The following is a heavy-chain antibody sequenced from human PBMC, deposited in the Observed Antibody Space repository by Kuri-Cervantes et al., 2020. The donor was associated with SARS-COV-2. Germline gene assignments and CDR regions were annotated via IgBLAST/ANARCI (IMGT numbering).Heavy chain of an antibody. J-gene: IGHJ4*02. Sequence: ESLKISCTVSGGSISSYYWSWIRQPPGKGLEWIGSIYYSGSTYYNPSLKSRVTISVDTSKNQFSLKLSSVTAADTAVYYCARGSSWYSTGPYWGQGTLVTVSS. V-gene: IGHV4-59*05. D-gene: IGHD6-13*01. CDR1: GGSISSYY. CDR3: ARGSSWYSTGPY. CDR2: IYYSGST.